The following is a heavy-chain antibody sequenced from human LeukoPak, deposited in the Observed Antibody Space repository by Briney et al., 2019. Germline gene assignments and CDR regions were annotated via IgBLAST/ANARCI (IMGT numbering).Heavy chain of an antibody. Sequence: SETLSLTCTVSGDSISSYYWSWIRQPAGKGLEWIGRIYTSGSPNYNTSLKRRVTMTVDTPKNQFPLKLTSVTAADTAVYYCVAKNDDILPGYRNPDYWGRGTLVTVSS. CDR2: IYTSGSP. CDR1: GDSISSYY. J-gene: IGHJ4*02. V-gene: IGHV4-4*07. CDR3: VAKNDDILPGYRNPDY. D-gene: IGHD3-9*01.